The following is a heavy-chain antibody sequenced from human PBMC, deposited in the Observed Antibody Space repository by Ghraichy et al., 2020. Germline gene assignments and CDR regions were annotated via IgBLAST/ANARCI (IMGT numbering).Heavy chain of an antibody. CDR1: GGSISSYY. D-gene: IGHD6-19*01. V-gene: IGHV4-59*01. CDR2: IYYSGST. Sequence: SETLSLTCTVSGGSISSYYWSWIRQPPGKGLEWIGYIYYSGSTNYNPSLKSRVTISVDTSKNQFSLKLSSVTAADTAVYYCARDSVAASPPAGMDVWGQGTTVTVSS. J-gene: IGHJ6*02. CDR3: ARDSVAASPPAGMDV.